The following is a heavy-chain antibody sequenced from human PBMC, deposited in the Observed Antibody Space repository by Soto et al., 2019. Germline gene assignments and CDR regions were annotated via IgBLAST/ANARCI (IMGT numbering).Heavy chain of an antibody. Sequence: GASLKVSCKASGGTFSSYTISWVRQAPGQGLEWMGILNPSGGSTNYAPKFQGRVTVTRDTSTSTVHMELSSLKSEDTAVYYCARTGYSSGSYTFAFWGQGTLVTVSS. CDR2: LNPSGGST. D-gene: IGHD3-22*01. CDR1: GGTFSSYT. V-gene: IGHV1-46*01. J-gene: IGHJ4*02. CDR3: ARTGYSSGSYTFAF.